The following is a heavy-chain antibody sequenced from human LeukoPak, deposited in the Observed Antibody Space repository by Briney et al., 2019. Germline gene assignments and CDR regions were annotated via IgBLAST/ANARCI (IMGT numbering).Heavy chain of an antibody. CDR3: ARSRYDSSGYSGIIAY. J-gene: IGHJ4*02. D-gene: IGHD3-22*01. CDR2: ITSTSIYI. Sequence: GGSLRLSCAASGFTFSRYTMNWVRQAPGKGLEWVSSITSTSIYIYYADSLKGRFTISRDNAKNSLYLQMNSLRAEDTAVYYCARSRYDSSGYSGIIAYWGQGTLVTVSS. V-gene: IGHV3-21*01. CDR1: GFTFSRYT.